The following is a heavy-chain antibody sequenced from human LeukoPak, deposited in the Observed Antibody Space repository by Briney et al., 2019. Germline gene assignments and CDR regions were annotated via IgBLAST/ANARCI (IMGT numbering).Heavy chain of an antibody. CDR2: IYYSGNT. J-gene: IGHJ4*02. V-gene: IGHV4-39*01. D-gene: IGHD6-6*01. CDR1: GGSISSSRYY. CDR3: ARQGGSSLVTPDY. Sequence: SETLSLTCTVSGGSISSSRYYWGWIRQPPGKGLEWIGSIYYSGNTYYNPSLKSRVTISVDTSENQFSLKLSSVTAADTAVYYCARQGGSSLVTPDYWGQGTLVTVSS.